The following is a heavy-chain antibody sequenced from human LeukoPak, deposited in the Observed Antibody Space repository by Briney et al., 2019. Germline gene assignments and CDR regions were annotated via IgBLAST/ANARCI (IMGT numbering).Heavy chain of an antibody. CDR1: GYTFTGYY. Sequence: GASVKVSCKASGYTFTGYYMHWVRQAPGQGLEWMGWINPNSGNTGYAQKFQGRVTITRNTSISTAYMELSSLRSEDTAVYYCARLRGSYYDAFDIWGQGTMVTVSS. CDR2: INPNSGNT. D-gene: IGHD1-26*01. V-gene: IGHV1-8*03. CDR3: ARLRGSYYDAFDI. J-gene: IGHJ3*02.